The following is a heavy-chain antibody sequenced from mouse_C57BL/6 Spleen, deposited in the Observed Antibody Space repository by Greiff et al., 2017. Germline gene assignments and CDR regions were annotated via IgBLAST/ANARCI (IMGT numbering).Heavy chain of an antibody. CDR1: GFTFSDYG. D-gene: IGHD1-1*01. V-gene: IGHV5-17*01. Sequence: EVKLQESGGGLVKPGGSLKLSCAASGFTFSDYGMHWVRQAPEKGLEWVAYISSGSSTIYYADTVKGRFTISRDNAKNTLFLQMTSLRSEDTAMYYCARGPDYYGSSYWYFDVWGTGTTVTVSS. CDR3: ARGPDYYGSSYWYFDV. J-gene: IGHJ1*03. CDR2: ISSGSSTI.